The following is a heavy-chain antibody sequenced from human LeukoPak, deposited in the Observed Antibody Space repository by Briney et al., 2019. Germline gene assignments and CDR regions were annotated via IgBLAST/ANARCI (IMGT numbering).Heavy chain of an antibody. CDR3: ARGTARRDGYNYFDY. CDR2: IYHSGST. CDR1: GGSISSGGYY. D-gene: IGHD5-24*01. V-gene: IGHV4-30-2*01. J-gene: IGHJ4*02. Sequence: PSETLSLTCTVSGGSISSGGYYWSWIRQPPGKGLEWIGYIYHSGSTYYNPSLKSRVTISVDRSKNQFSLKLSSVTAADTAVFYCARGTARRDGYNYFDYWGQGTLVTVSS.